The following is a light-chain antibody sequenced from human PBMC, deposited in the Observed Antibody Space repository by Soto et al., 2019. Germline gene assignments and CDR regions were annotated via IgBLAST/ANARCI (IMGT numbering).Light chain of an antibody. CDR1: QSVNSN. Sequence: EKVMTQSPATLFVSPGERATLSCRASQSVNSNLAWYQQKPGQAPRLLIYGASTRATGIPARFSGSASGTEFTLTISSLQSEDFAVYYCQQYNDWPLTFGGGTKVEIK. CDR3: QQYNDWPLT. CDR2: GAS. V-gene: IGKV3-15*01. J-gene: IGKJ4*01.